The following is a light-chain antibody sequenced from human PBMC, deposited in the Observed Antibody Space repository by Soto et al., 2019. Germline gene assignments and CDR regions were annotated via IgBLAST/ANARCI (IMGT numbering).Light chain of an antibody. V-gene: IGKV3-20*01. CDR3: RQYGSSPWT. CDR1: QSVSSNY. CDR2: GAA. Sequence: EIVLTHSPGTLSLSPWEIATLSCRASQSVSSNYLACYQQQPRRPPRLLLIGAAYRATGIPDRFIGGGSWTDFTPTISRLEPDDYATYYYRQYGSSPWTFGQGTKVDIK. J-gene: IGKJ1*01.